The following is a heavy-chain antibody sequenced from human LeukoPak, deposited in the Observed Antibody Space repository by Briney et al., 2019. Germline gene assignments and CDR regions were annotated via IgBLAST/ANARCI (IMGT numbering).Heavy chain of an antibody. Sequence: ASVKVSCKASGGTFSSYAISWVRQAPGQGLEWMGGIIPIFGTANYAQKFQGRVTITADESTSTAYMELSSLRSEDTAVYYCARDPQLGIAAAGNFDYWGQGTLVTVSS. CDR1: GGTFSSYA. CDR2: IIPIFGTA. J-gene: IGHJ4*02. D-gene: IGHD6-13*01. V-gene: IGHV1-69*01. CDR3: ARDPQLGIAAAGNFDY.